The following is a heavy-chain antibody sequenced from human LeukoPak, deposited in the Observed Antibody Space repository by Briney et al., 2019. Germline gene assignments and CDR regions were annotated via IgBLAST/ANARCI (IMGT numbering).Heavy chain of an antibody. CDR2: IYPGDSDT. Sequence: GESLKISCKGSGYSFTSYWIGWVRQMPGKGLEWMGMIYPGDSDTKYSPSFQGQVTISADKSISTAYLQWSSLKASDTAIYYCAKLVGNYYFDYWGQGTLVTVSS. V-gene: IGHV5-51*01. CDR1: GYSFTSYW. D-gene: IGHD1-7*01. CDR3: AKLVGNYYFDY. J-gene: IGHJ4*02.